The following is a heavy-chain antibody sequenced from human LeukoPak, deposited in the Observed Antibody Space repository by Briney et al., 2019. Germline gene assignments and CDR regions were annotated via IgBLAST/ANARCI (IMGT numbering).Heavy chain of an antibody. D-gene: IGHD3-9*01. CDR1: GFTFSSYA. J-gene: IGHJ4*02. Sequence: PGGSLRLSCAASGFTFSSYAMHWVRQAPGKGLVWVAVISYDGSNKYYADSVKGRFTISRDNSKNTLYLQMNSLRAEDTAVYYCASQGGRLLRYFDWLLPYWGQGTLVTVSS. CDR2: ISYDGSNK. V-gene: IGHV3-30*04. CDR3: ASQGGRLLRYFDWLLPY.